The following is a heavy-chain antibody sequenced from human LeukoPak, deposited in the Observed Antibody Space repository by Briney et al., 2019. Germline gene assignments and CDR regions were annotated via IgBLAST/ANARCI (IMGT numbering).Heavy chain of an antibody. Sequence: GGSLRLSCVVSGFTFNRCWMNWVRQAPGKGLEWVAHINPDGRDTYYVDSVKGRFTISRDNAQNSMYLQMNSLRAEDTAVYYCGAAGGTYSSSWENWFDPWGQGTLVTVSS. CDR2: INPDGRDT. V-gene: IGHV3-7*03. CDR3: GAAGGTYSSSWENWFDP. J-gene: IGHJ5*02. D-gene: IGHD6-13*01. CDR1: GFTFNRCW.